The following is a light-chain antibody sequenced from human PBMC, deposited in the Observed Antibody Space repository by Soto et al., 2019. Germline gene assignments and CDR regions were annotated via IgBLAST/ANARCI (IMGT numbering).Light chain of an antibody. J-gene: IGKJ5*01. CDR3: QHRSK. CDR2: DAS. V-gene: IGKV3-11*01. CDR1: QNINYY. Sequence: EIVLTQSPATLSLSPGERATLSCRASQNINYYLAWYQQNPGQAPRLLIHDASYRATGIPARFSDSGSGTDFTLTISSLEPEDFAVYYCQHRSKFGQGTRLEI.